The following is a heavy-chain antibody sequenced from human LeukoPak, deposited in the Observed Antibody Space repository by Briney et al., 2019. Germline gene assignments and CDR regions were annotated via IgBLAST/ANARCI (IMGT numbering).Heavy chain of an antibody. CDR3: AGDGGLERYFDY. D-gene: IGHD1-1*01. V-gene: IGHV3-74*01. J-gene: IGHJ4*02. Sequence: GGSLRLSCAASGFTFSSYWMRWVRQARGKGLVWVSRINSDGSSTSYADSVKGRVTISRDNAKNTLYLQMNSLRAEDTAVYYCAGDGGLERYFDYWGQGTLVTVSS. CDR2: INSDGSST. CDR1: GFTFSSYW.